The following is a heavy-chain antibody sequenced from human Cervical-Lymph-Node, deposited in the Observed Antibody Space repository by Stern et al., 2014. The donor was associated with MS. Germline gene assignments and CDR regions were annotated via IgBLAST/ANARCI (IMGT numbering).Heavy chain of an antibody. CDR2: INPSAGAP. CDR3: AREAEDGNFQPLDY. J-gene: IGHJ4*02. Sequence: QVQLVQSGAELKKPGASVKVSCKASGYTFIDHYLHWVRQAPGQGLEWLGLINPSAGAPIYARKFQGRVTLTRDASTRTVYMELSSLRSDDTAVYFCAREAEDGNFQPLDYWGPGTLVVVAS. CDR1: GYTFIDHY. D-gene: IGHD2/OR15-2a*01. V-gene: IGHV1-46*01.